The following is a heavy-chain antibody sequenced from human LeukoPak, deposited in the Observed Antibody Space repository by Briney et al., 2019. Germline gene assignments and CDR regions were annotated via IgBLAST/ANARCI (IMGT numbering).Heavy chain of an antibody. V-gene: IGHV3-11*04. J-gene: IGHJ4*02. Sequence: PGGSLRLSCAASGFTFSDYYMSWIRQAPGKGLEWVSYISSSGSTIYYADSVKGRFTISRDNAKNSLYLQMNSLRAEDRAVYYCARESFQEYYFDYWGQGTLVTVSS. CDR3: ARESFQEYYFDY. D-gene: IGHD3-16*01. CDR2: ISSSGSTI. CDR1: GFTFSDYY.